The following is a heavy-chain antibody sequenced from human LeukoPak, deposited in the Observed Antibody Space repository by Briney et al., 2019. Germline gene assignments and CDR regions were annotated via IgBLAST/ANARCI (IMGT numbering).Heavy chain of an antibody. CDR2: IIPIFGTA. CDR1: GDTFSRYA. J-gene: IGHJ6*02. CDR3: ARDFRSAHYYYYGMDV. V-gene: IGHV1-69*13. D-gene: IGHD6-25*01. Sequence: GASVKVSCKASGDTFSRYAISWVRQAPGQGLEWMGGIIPIFGTANYAQKLQGRVTITADEYTRTDHMEISRLRSEDTAVYYCARDFRSAHYYYYGMDVWGQGTTVTVSS.